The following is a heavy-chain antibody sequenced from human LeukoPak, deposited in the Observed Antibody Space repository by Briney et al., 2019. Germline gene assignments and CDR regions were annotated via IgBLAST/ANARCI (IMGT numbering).Heavy chain of an antibody. D-gene: IGHD2-2*01. J-gene: IGHJ3*02. Sequence: ASVKVSCKASGGTFSSYAISWVRQAPGQGLEWMGIINPSGGSTSYAQKFQGRVTMTRGTSTSTVYMELSSLRSEDTAVYYCARVEASDLVVVPAASDAFDIWGQGTMVTVSS. CDR1: GGTFSSYA. CDR3: ARVEASDLVVVPAASDAFDI. V-gene: IGHV1-46*01. CDR2: INPSGGST.